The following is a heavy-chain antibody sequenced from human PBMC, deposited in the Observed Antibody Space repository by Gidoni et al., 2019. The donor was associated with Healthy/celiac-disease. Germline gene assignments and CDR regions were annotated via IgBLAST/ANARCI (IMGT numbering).Heavy chain of an antibody. D-gene: IGHD3-22*01. V-gene: IGHV3-11*01. CDR1: GFPFSDYY. J-gene: IGHJ6*02. CDR3: ARAPQHAMIAYYYGMDV. Sequence: QVQLVESGGGLVKPGGSLRLSCAASGFPFSDYYMSWIRQAPGKGRDGVAYISSSGSTIYYADSVKGRFTISRDNAKNSLYLQMNSLRAEDTAVYYCARAPQHAMIAYYYGMDVWGQGTTVTVSS. CDR2: ISSSGSTI.